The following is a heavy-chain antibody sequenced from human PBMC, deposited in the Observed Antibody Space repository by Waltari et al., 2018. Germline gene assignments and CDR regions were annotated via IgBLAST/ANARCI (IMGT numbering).Heavy chain of an antibody. CDR1: GATFSNTW. CDR2: SNGDGNST. V-gene: IGHV3-74*01. Sequence: EVQLLVYGGGLGQGVGPPRLSLAASGATFSNTWRRWVSQAAGQGLVVVSRSNGDGNSTNYAVTGSVRFTRAKYNDTKTLYLQMIGLKAEAAAVYYCGSGHRLFLDAVDIWGQGTMVTVSS. J-gene: IGHJ3*02. CDR3: GSGHRLFLDAVDI. D-gene: IGHD2-21*02.